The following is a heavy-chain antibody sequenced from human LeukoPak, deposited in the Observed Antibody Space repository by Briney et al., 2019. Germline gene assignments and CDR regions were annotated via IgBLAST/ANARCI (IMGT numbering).Heavy chain of an antibody. Sequence: GRSLRLSCAASGFTFSSYAMHWVRQAPGKGLEWVAVISYDGSNKYSADSVRGRFTISRDNSKNTLYLQMNSLRAEDTAVYYCARADYGDPYFDYWGQGTLVTVSS. V-gene: IGHV3-30*14. CDR3: ARADYGDPYFDY. CDR2: ISYDGSNK. J-gene: IGHJ4*02. D-gene: IGHD4-17*01. CDR1: GFTFSSYA.